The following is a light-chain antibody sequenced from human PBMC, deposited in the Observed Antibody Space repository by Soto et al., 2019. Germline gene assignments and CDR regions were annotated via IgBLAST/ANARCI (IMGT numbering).Light chain of an antibody. Sequence: EIVLTQSPFTLWLSAGERSTLCCMASESVSTSYLAWYQQSPGQAPRILIYGAYNRATGIKDRFSGSGSGKDFTIAIGRLETEDFAVYFCQQYADSQWKCGNGTKVDIK. CDR3: QQYADSQWK. J-gene: IGKJ1*01. CDR1: ESVSTSY. V-gene: IGKV3-20*01. CDR2: GAY.